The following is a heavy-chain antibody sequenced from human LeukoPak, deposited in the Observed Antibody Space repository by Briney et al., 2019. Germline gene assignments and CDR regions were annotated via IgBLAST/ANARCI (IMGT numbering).Heavy chain of an antibody. J-gene: IGHJ4*02. CDR3: ARSNFLDY. Sequence: GGSLRLSCAASGFPLSSYAMSWVRQVQGKGLVWVSRINSDGSSTSYADSVRGRFTISRDNAKNTLYLQMNSLRAEDTAVYYCARSNFLDYWGQGTLVTVSS. D-gene: IGHD4-11*01. CDR1: GFPLSSYA. V-gene: IGHV3-74*01. CDR2: INSDGSST.